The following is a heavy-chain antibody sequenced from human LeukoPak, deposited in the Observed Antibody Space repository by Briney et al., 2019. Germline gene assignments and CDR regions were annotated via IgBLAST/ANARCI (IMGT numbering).Heavy chain of an antibody. Sequence: PGGSLRLSCAASGFTFSSYGMHWVRQAPGKGLEWVAVISYGGSNKYYADSVKGRFTISRDNSKNTLYLQMNSLRAEDTAVYYCAKGGVTSWFAAEYFQHWGQGTLVTVSS. V-gene: IGHV3-30*18. CDR2: ISYGGSNK. CDR1: GFTFSSYG. CDR3: AKGGVTSWFAAEYFQH. D-gene: IGHD3-10*01. J-gene: IGHJ1*01.